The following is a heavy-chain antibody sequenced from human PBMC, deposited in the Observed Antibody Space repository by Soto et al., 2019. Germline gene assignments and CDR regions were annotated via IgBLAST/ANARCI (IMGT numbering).Heavy chain of an antibody. CDR2: IIPLFGTA. CDR1: GDSFKNYA. V-gene: IGHV1-69*06. D-gene: IGHD5-18*01. CDR3: ARLDSTMITFDY. Sequence: QVQLVQSGAEVKKPGSSVKNSCKTSGDSFKNYAIGWVRQVPGQGLEWKGSIIPLFGTANYARMFEGRVTITADKSTTTVYMELGSLRSEDTAVYYCARLDSTMITFDYWGQGTLVTVSS. J-gene: IGHJ4*02.